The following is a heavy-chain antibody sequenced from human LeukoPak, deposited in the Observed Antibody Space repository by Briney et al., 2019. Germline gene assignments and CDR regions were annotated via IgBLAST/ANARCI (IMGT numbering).Heavy chain of an antibody. CDR3: VSQLDGTLKY. J-gene: IGHJ4*02. Sequence: PGGSLRLSCAASGFTFNSYDMHWIRQAPGKGLEWVALIWYDGSNKYYPDSVKGRFTISRDNSKNTLYLQMNSLRAEDTAVYYCVSQLDGTLKYWGQGTVVTVSS. V-gene: IGHV3-33*01. D-gene: IGHD2-2*01. CDR2: IWYDGSNK. CDR1: GFTFNSYD.